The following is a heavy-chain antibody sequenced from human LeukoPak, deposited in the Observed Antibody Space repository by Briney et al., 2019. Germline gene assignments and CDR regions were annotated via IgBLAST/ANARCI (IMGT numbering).Heavy chain of an antibody. CDR3: AKDAWKRFDY. Sequence: GGSLRLSCAASGFTFSSFAMSWVRQAPGKGLEWISGTSGSGSTTYYADSVKGRFTISRDNSKNTLYLQMNSLRAEDPAVYYCAKDAWKRFDYWGHGTLVTVSS. V-gene: IGHV3-23*01. CDR1: GFTFSSFA. D-gene: IGHD1-1*01. CDR2: TSGSGSTT. J-gene: IGHJ4*01.